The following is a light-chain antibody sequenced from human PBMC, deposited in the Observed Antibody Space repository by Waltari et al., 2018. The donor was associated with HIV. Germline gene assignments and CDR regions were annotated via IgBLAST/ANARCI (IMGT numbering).Light chain of an antibody. CDR3: SSYASNNTFVV. CDR1: SGDIGRYDF. J-gene: IGLJ2*01. Sequence: QSALTQPPSASGPPGQSVTISCTGTSGDIGRYDFVSWYQFHPDNVPRLIIYEVSKRPSGVPDRFSGSKSGNTASLTVSGLQTDDEADYYCSSYASNNTFVVFGGGTKLTVL. V-gene: IGLV2-8*01. CDR2: EVS.